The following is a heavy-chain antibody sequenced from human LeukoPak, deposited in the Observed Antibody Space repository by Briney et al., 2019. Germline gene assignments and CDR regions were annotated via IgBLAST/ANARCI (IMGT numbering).Heavy chain of an antibody. CDR3: ARGIVADAYYFDF. D-gene: IGHD2-21*01. CDR2: TYYRSKWYN. J-gene: IGHJ4*02. Sequence: SQTLSLTCVISGDSVSTKYAAWNWIRQSPSRGLEWLGRTYYRSKWYNDYPDLVRSRITIDPDTSKNQFSLHLNSVTPEDTAVYYCARGIVADAYYFDFWGQGTLVTVSS. V-gene: IGHV6-1*01. CDR1: GDSVSTKYAA.